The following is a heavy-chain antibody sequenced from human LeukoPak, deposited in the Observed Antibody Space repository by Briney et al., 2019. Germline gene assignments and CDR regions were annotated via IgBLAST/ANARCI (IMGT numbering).Heavy chain of an antibody. J-gene: IGHJ4*02. D-gene: IGHD2-21*02. Sequence: GGSLRLSCAASGFTFSSYGMHWVRQAPGKGLEWVAFIRYDGSNKYYADSVRGRFTISRDNSKNTLYVQMKSLRAEDTAVYYCAKDFVVVPGNVNYFDYWGQGTLVTVSS. CDR1: GFTFSSYG. V-gene: IGHV3-30*02. CDR2: IRYDGSNK. CDR3: AKDFVVVPGNVNYFDY.